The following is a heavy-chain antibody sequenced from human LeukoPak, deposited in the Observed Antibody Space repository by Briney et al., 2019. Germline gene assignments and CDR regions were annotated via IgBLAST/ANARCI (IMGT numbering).Heavy chain of an antibody. V-gene: IGHV1-18*01. Sequence: ASVKVSCKASGYTFTSYDINWVRQAPGQGLEWMGWISAYNGNTNYAQKLQGRVTMTTDTSTSTAYMELRSLRSDDTAVYYCARAGYSYGYFDYWGQGTLVTVSS. CDR3: ARAGYSYGYFDY. D-gene: IGHD5-18*01. CDR1: GYTFTSYD. J-gene: IGHJ4*02. CDR2: ISAYNGNT.